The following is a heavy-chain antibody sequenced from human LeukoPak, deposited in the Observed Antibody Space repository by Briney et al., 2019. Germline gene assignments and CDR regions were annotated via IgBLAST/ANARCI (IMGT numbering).Heavy chain of an antibody. CDR1: GGSISSSSYY. CDR2: IYYSGST. J-gene: IGHJ6*03. Sequence: SETLSLTCTVSGGSISSSSYYWGWIRQPPGKGLEWIGSIYYSGSTYYNPSLKSRVTISVDTSENQFSLKLSSVTAADTAVYYCARRVQQLSYYYYMDVWGKGTTVTVSS. V-gene: IGHV4-39*01. CDR3: ARRVQQLSYYYYMDV. D-gene: IGHD6-13*01.